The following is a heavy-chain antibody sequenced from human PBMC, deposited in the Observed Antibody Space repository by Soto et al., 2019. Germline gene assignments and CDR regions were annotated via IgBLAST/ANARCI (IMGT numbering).Heavy chain of an antibody. CDR3: ASRTSGWYFDY. D-gene: IGHD6-19*01. J-gene: IGHJ4*02. Sequence: EVQLLESGGGLVQPGGSLRLSCTASGFTFSSYAMNWVRQAPGKGLEWVSVISGSGGSTYYADSVKGRFTISRDNSKNKLYLKMISLRAEDTAVYYCASRTSGWYFDYWGQGALVTVSS. V-gene: IGHV3-23*01. CDR2: ISGSGGST. CDR1: GFTFSSYA.